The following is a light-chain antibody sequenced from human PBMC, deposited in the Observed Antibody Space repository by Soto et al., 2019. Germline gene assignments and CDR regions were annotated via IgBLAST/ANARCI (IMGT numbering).Light chain of an antibody. V-gene: IGLV2-14*01. CDR3: SSYTSSSTYV. CDR1: SSDVGGYNY. J-gene: IGLJ1*01. CDR2: EVN. Sequence: QSVLTQPASVSGSPGQSITISCTGTSSDVGGYNYVSWFQQHPGKAPKLMIYEVNNRPSGVSNRFSCSKSGNTASLTISGLQAEDEADYYCSSYTSSSTYVFGNGTKVTVL.